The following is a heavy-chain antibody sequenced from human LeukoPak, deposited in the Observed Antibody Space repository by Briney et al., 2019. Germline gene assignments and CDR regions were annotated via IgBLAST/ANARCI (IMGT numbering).Heavy chain of an antibody. CDR2: ISGSGGTT. V-gene: IGHV3-23*01. D-gene: IGHD5-24*01. Sequence: HPGGSLRLSCAASGFSFSSYAMSWVRQSPEKGLEWVSGISGSGGTTHDADSVKGRFTISRDNSENTLYLQMNSLRAEDTALYYCATDGYTMTDYWGQGTLVTVSS. CDR3: ATDGYTMTDY. CDR1: GFSFSSYA. J-gene: IGHJ4*02.